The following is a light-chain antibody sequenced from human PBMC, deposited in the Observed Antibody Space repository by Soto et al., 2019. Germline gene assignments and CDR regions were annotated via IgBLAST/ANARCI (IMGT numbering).Light chain of an antibody. Sequence: EVVLTQSPGTLSLSPGDAATLSCRASQTISSGYLAWYQQKSGQAPRLLIYGSSSRTSDISDRFSGSGSGIDFTLTISSLEPEDFAMYFCQQYARSPWSFGHGT. CDR3: QQYARSPWS. CDR2: GSS. V-gene: IGKV3-20*01. CDR1: QTISSGY. J-gene: IGKJ1*01.